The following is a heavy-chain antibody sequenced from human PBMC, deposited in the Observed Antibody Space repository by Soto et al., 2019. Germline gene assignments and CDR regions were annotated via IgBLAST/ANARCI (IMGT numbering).Heavy chain of an antibody. J-gene: IGHJ6*02. V-gene: IGHV1-18*04. Sequence: GASVKVSCKASGYTFTFYGISWVRQAPGQGLEWMGWISAYNSNTNYAQKLQGRVTMTTDTSTSTAYMELRSLRSDDTAVYYCARGWSHSSFAGYYGMDVWGQGTTVTVSS. D-gene: IGHD6-6*01. CDR3: ARGWSHSSFAGYYGMDV. CDR1: GYTFTFYG. CDR2: ISAYNSNT.